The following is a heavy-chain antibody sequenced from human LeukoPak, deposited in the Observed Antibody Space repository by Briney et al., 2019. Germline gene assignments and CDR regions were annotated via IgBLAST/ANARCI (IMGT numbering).Heavy chain of an antibody. Sequence: SETLSLTCTVSGVSISSSSYYWAWIRQPPGKGLEYIGSYSGSTYYNPSLKSRVTISVDTSKKQFSLKLSSVTAADTAVYYCARSSYGAGSKPYWVDYWGQGTLVTVSS. D-gene: IGHD3-10*01. CDR1: GVSISSSSYY. CDR2: YSGST. J-gene: IGHJ4*02. V-gene: IGHV4-39*01. CDR3: ARSSYGAGSKPYWVDY.